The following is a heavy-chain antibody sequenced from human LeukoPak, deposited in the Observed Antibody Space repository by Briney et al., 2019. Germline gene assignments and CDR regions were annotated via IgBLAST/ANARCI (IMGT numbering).Heavy chain of an antibody. CDR3: ARERNFGVADYYYYGMDV. CDR2: IWYDGSNK. V-gene: IGHV3-33*01. J-gene: IGHJ6*02. D-gene: IGHD3-3*01. CDR1: GFTFSSYG. Sequence: GSLRLSCAASGFTFSSYGMHWVRQAPGKGLEWVAVIWYDGSNKYYADSVKGRFTISRDNSKNTLYLQMSSLRAEDTAVYYCARERNFGVADYYYYGMDVWGQGTTVTVSS.